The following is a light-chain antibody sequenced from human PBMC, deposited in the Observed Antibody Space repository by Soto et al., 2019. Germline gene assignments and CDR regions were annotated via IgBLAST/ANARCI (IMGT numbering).Light chain of an antibody. CDR3: QQYYSTPT. J-gene: IGKJ1*01. CDR1: QSVLYSSNNKNY. Sequence: DIVMTQSPDSLAVSLGERATINCKSSQSVLYSSNNKNYLAWYQQKQGQPPKLLIYWASTRESGVPDRFSGSGSGTDFTLTISSLQAEDVAVYYCQQYYSTPTFGQGTKVDIK. CDR2: WAS. V-gene: IGKV4-1*01.